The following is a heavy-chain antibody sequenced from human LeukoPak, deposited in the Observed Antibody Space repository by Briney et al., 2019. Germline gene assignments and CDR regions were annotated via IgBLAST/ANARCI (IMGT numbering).Heavy chain of an antibody. V-gene: IGHV3-53*01. CDR1: GFTFSSFW. CDR2: IYSGGST. Sequence: GGSLRLSCAASGFTFSSFWMSWVRQAPGKGLEWVSVIYSGGSTYYADSVKGRFTISRDNSKNTLYLQMNSLRAEDTAVYYCARAYGSSPDYWGQGTLVTVSS. D-gene: IGHD3-10*01. CDR3: ARAYGSSPDY. J-gene: IGHJ4*02.